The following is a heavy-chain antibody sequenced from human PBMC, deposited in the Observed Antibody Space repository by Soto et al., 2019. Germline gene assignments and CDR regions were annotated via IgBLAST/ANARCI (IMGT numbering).Heavy chain of an antibody. Sequence: ASVKVSCKASGYTFTSYGISWVRQAPGQGLEWMGWISAYNGNTNYAQKLQGRVTMTTDTSTSTAYMELRSLRSDDTAVYYCARSEYYDYIWGSYRLNNWFDPWGQGTLVTVSS. CDR1: GYTFTSYG. J-gene: IGHJ5*02. CDR2: ISAYNGNT. CDR3: ARSEYYDYIWGSYRLNNWFDP. D-gene: IGHD3-16*02. V-gene: IGHV1-18*01.